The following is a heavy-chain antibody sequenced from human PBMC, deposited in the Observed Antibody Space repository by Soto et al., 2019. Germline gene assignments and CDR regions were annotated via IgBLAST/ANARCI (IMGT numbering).Heavy chain of an antibody. CDR1: GFTFNSYA. CDR2: ISGSGGST. D-gene: IGHD1-26*01. CDR3: AKTRIVGATSDFDY. Sequence: PGGSLRLSCAASGFTFNSYAMSWVRQAPGKGLEWVSTISGSGGSTYYADSVKGRFTISRDNSKNTLYLKMNSLRAEDTAVYYCAKTRIVGATSDFDYWGQGTLVTVST. V-gene: IGHV3-23*01. J-gene: IGHJ4*02.